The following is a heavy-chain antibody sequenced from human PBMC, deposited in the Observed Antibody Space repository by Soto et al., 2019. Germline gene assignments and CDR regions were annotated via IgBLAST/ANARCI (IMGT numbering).Heavy chain of an antibody. CDR3: AKRGVAVAGTGGYYFDY. J-gene: IGHJ4*02. D-gene: IGHD6-19*01. CDR1: GFTFSSYA. V-gene: IGHV3-23*01. Sequence: EVQLLESGGGLVQPGGSLRLSCAASGFTFSSYAMSWVRQAPGKGLEWVSAISGSGGSTYYADSVKGRFTISRDNSKNTLYLQMNSLRAEDTAVYYCAKRGVAVAGTGGYYFDYWGREPWSPSPQ. CDR2: ISGSGGST.